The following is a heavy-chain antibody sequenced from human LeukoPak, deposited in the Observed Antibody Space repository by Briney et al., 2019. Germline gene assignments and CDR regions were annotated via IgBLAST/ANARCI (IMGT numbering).Heavy chain of an antibody. J-gene: IGHJ4*02. CDR2: IKQDGSEK. D-gene: IGHD3-22*01. CDR3: AREWVYDSSGYYPFDY. V-gene: IGHV3-7*01. CDR1: GFTFSSYW. Sequence: GGSLRLSCAASGFTFSSYWMSWVRQAPGKGLEWVANIKQDGSEKYYVDSVKGRFTISRDNAKNSLYLQMNSLRAEDTAVYYCAREWVYDSSGYYPFDYWGEGTLVTVP.